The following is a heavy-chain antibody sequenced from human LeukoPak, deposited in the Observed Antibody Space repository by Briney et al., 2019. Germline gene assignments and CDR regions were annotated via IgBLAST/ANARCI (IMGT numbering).Heavy chain of an antibody. Sequence: PGESLKISRKGSGYSFTSYWIGWVRQMPGKGLEWMGIIYPGDSDTRYSPSFQGQVTISADKSISTAYLQWSSLKASDTAMYYCAGHYYDSSGYYQDDAFDIWGQGTMVTVSS. V-gene: IGHV5-51*01. CDR2: IYPGDSDT. CDR1: GYSFTSYW. CDR3: AGHYYDSSGYYQDDAFDI. D-gene: IGHD3-22*01. J-gene: IGHJ3*02.